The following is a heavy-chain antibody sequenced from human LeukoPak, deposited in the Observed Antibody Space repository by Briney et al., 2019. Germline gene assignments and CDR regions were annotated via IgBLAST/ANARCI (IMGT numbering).Heavy chain of an antibody. CDR2: IYHSGST. V-gene: IGHV4-59*12. Sequence: SETLSLTCTVSGGSISSYYWSWIRQPPGKGLEWIGSIYHSGSTYYNPSLKSRVTISVDTSKNQFSLELSSVTAADTAIYYCAEITALELGDYLGQGTLVTVSS. CDR1: GGSISSYY. CDR3: AEITALELGDY. D-gene: IGHD3-10*01. J-gene: IGHJ4*02.